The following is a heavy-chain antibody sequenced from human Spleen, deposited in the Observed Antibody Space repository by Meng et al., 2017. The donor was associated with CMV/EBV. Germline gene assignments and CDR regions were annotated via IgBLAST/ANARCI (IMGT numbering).Heavy chain of an antibody. CDR2: IYYSGST. CDR3: DRGIPFGRYPYNWFDP. J-gene: IGHJ5*02. CDR1: GSISSGGYY. D-gene: IGHD3-16*02. Sequence: GSISSGGYYGSWIRQPPGKGLEWIGYIYYSGSTYYNPSLKSRVTISVDTSKNQFSLKLSSVTAADTAVYYCDRGIPFGRYPYNWFDPWGQGTLVTVSS. V-gene: IGHV4-30-4*01.